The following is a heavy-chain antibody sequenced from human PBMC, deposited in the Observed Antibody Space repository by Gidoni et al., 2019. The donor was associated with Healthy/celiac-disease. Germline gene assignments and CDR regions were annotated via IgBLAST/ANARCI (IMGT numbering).Heavy chain of an antibody. CDR2: IWYDGSNK. CDR3: ARDRDYYDFDY. J-gene: IGHJ4*02. V-gene: IGHV3-33*01. D-gene: IGHD3-22*01. CDR1: GFTFSSYG. Sequence: QVQLVESGGGLVQPGRSLRLPCAASGFTFSSYGMHWVRQAPGKGLEWVAVIWYDGSNKYYADSVKGRFTISRDNSKNTLYLQMNSLRAEDTAVYYCARDRDYYDFDYWGQGTLVTVSS.